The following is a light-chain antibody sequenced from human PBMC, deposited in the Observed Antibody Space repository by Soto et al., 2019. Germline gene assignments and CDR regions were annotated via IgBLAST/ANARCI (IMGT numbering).Light chain of an antibody. CDR3: QQSYSTPIT. Sequence: DIERPPSTYCGGGSVGERVTITCRASQSISSYLNWYQQKPGKAPKLLIYAASSLQSGVPSRFSGSGSGTDFTLTISSLQPEDFATYYCQQSYSTPITFGQGTRLEIK. J-gene: IGKJ5*01. V-gene: IGKV1-39*01. CDR2: AAS. CDR1: QSISSY.